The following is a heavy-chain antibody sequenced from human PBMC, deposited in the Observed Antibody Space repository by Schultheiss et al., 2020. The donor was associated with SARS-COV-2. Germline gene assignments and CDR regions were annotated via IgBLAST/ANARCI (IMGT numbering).Heavy chain of an antibody. V-gene: IGHV3-48*01. CDR3: ARDISFDCSSTSCYTDAGGWFDP. D-gene: IGHD2-2*02. Sequence: GGSLRLSCAASGFTFSSYAMSWVRQAPGKGLEWVSYISSSGSTIYYADSVKGRFTISRDNSKNTLYLQMNSLRAEDTAVYYCARDISFDCSSTSCYTDAGGWFDPWGQGTLVTVSS. CDR1: GFTFSSYA. CDR2: ISSSGSTI. J-gene: IGHJ5*02.